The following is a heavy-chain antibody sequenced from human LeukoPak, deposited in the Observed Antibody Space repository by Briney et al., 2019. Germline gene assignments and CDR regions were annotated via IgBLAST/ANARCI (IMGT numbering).Heavy chain of an antibody. CDR2: MKQDGSEI. Sequence: GGSLRLSCAASGFTFSSYWMTWVRQAPGKGLEWVAYMKQDGSEIYYVDSVKGRFTISRDNANNSLYLQMDSLRAEDTALYYCARGVYQFDYWGQGTLVTVSS. D-gene: IGHD3-16*02. V-gene: IGHV3-7*01. CDR1: GFTFSSYW. CDR3: ARGVYQFDY. J-gene: IGHJ4*02.